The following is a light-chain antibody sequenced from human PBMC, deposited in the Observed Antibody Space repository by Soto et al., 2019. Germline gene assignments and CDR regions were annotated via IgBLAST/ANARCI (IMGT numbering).Light chain of an antibody. CDR2: EVS. J-gene: IGLJ2*01. Sequence: QSALTQPASVSGSPGQSITISCTGTSRDVGGYKYVSWYQQHPGKAPKLIIYEVSNRPSGVSNRFSGSKSGNTASLTISGLQAEDEADYYCTSYRGSSTLVFGGGTQLTFL. CDR1: SRDVGGYKY. CDR3: TSYRGSSTLV. V-gene: IGLV2-14*01.